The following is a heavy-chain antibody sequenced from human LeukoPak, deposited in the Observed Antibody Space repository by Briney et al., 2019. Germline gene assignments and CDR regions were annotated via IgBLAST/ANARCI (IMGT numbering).Heavy chain of an antibody. D-gene: IGHD3-3*01. CDR1: GGSISSSSYY. CDR2: IYYSGST. J-gene: IGHJ4*02. Sequence: PSQTLSLTCTVSGGSISSSSYYWGWIRQPPGKGLEWIGSIYYSGSTYYNPSLKSRVTISVDTSKNQFSLKLSSVTAADTAVYYCARLRPTTIFGVVIIQHFDYWGQGTLVTVSS. CDR3: ARLRPTTIFGVVIIQHFDY. V-gene: IGHV4-39*01.